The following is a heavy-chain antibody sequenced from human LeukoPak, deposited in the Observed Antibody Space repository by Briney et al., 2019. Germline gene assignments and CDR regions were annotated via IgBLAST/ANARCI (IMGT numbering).Heavy chain of an antibody. CDR2: IYHSGST. J-gene: IGHJ6*02. CDR1: GGSISSSNW. V-gene: IGHV4-4*02. CDR3: ASATSLYYYGMDV. Sequence: SGTLSLTCAVSGGSISSSNWWSWVRQPPGKGLEWIGEIYHSGSTSYNPSLKSRVTISVDKSKNQFSLKLSSVTAADTAVYYCASATSLYYYGMDVWGQGTTVTVSS.